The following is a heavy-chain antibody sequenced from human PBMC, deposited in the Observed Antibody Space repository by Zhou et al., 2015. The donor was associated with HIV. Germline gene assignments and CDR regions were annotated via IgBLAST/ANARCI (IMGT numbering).Heavy chain of an antibody. Sequence: QVQLVQSGAEVKKPGSSVKVSCKASGDTFSSYGISWVRQAPGQGLEWMGGVIPLFGTTNYAQKFQGRVTITADESTNTAYMELSSLRSEDTAVYYCARTRNYYDSSGYYRMDVWGQGP. D-gene: IGHD3-22*01. CDR1: GDTFSSYG. CDR2: VIPLFGTT. CDR3: ARTRNYYDSSGYYRMDV. V-gene: IGHV1-69*01. J-gene: IGHJ6*02.